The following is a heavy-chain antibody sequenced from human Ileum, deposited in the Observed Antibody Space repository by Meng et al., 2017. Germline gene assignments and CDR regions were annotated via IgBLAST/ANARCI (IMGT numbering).Heavy chain of an antibody. Sequence: SETLSLTCTAPGCPISRSYWSWIRQPPGQGLEWIGYIYYSGSTNYNPSLNSRVTISVDTSTKQFSRKLSSVPAADTAVYYCARGRDYDSSGYYYAYSYFDLWGRGILVTVSS. V-gene: IGHV4-59*01. CDR2: IYYSGST. D-gene: IGHD3-22*01. J-gene: IGHJ2*01. CDR3: ARGRDYDSSGYYYAYSYFDL. CDR1: GCPISRSY.